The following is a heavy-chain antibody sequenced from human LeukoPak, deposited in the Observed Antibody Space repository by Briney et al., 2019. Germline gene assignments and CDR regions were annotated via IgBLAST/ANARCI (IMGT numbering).Heavy chain of an antibody. J-gene: IGHJ3*02. V-gene: IGHV3-23*01. CDR1: GFTFSSYW. CDR3: AKKESEGPYYYDSSGYLRTDAFDI. Sequence: GGSLRLSCAASGFTFSSYWMHWVRQAPGKGLEWVSAISGSGGSTYYADSVKGRFTISRDNSKNTLYLQMNSLRAEDTAVYYCAKKESEGPYYYDSSGYLRTDAFDIWGQGTMVTVSS. CDR2: ISGSGGST. D-gene: IGHD3-22*01.